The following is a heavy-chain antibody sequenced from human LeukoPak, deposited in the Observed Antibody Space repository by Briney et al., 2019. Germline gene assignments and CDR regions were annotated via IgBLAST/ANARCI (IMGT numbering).Heavy chain of an antibody. D-gene: IGHD5-12*01. Sequence: GGSLRLSCAASGFTFGDYYMNWIRQAPGKGLEWISYITGTGVTIHYSDSVKGRFTISRDNAKNSLSLLMNSLRGEDTAVYYCATHGGGGYDEDDAFNIWGQGTMVTVSS. CDR2: ITGTGVTI. J-gene: IGHJ3*02. CDR3: ATHGGGGYDEDDAFNI. CDR1: GFTFGDYY. V-gene: IGHV3-11*01.